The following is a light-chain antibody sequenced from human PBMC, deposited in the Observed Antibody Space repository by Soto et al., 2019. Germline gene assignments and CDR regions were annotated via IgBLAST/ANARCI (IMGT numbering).Light chain of an antibody. CDR1: SSDVGGYNY. V-gene: IGLV2-11*01. J-gene: IGLJ1*01. Sequence: QSALTQPRSVSGSPGQSVTISCTGTSSDVGGYNYVSWYQQHPGKAPKLMIYDVSKRPSGVPDRFSGSKSGNTASLTISGPHAEDEADYYCCSYAGSYMLYVFGTGTKVTVL. CDR3: CSYAGSYMLYV. CDR2: DVS.